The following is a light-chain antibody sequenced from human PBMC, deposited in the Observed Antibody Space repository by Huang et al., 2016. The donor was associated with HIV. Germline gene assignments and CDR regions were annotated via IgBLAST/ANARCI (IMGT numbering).Light chain of an antibody. CDR1: QNLLYNSNNKNY. J-gene: IGKJ1*01. Sequence: DIVMTQSPDSLTVSLGERATIHCKSSQNLLYNSNNKNYLNWYQQKPGQPPKLLIYWSSARESGVPDRFSGSGSGTKFTLNINSLQAEDVAIYYCQQYYSSLWTFGQGTKVEIK. CDR2: WSS. V-gene: IGKV4-1*01. CDR3: QQYYSSLWT.